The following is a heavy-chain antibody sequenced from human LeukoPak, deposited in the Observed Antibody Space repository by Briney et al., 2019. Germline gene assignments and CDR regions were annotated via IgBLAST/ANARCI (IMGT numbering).Heavy chain of an antibody. J-gene: IGHJ3*02. CDR1: GFTFTTSA. V-gene: IGHV1-58*01. Sequence: GTSVKVSCKASGFTFTTSAVQWVRQARGQRLEWIGRIVVGSGNTDHAQKFQGRLTITRDISTSKAYMDLSSLTSDDTAVYYCAAVPNANAWYWDDAFDIWGQGTMVTVSS. D-gene: IGHD2-8*02. CDR3: AAVPNANAWYWDDAFDI. CDR2: IVVGSGNT.